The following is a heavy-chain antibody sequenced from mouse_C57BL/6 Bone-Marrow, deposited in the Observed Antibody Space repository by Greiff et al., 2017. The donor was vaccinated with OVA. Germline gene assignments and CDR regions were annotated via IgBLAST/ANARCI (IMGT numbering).Heavy chain of an antibody. D-gene: IGHD1-1*01. J-gene: IGHJ2*01. CDR2: INPNNGGT. CDR1: GYTFTDYN. Sequence: VHVKQSGPELVKPGASVKIPCKASGYTFTDYNMDWVKQSHGKSLEWIGDINPNNGGTNYNQKFKGKATLTVDKSSSTAYMELRSLTSEDTAVYYCARLNYYGSSYFDYWGQGTTLTVSS. V-gene: IGHV1-18*01. CDR3: ARLNYYGSSYFDY.